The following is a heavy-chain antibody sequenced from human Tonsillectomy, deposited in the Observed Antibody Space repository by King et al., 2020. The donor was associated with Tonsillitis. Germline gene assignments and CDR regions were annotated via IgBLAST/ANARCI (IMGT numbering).Heavy chain of an antibody. V-gene: IGHV3-43*01. CDR2: TNWDGGST. CDR1: GFTFDDYT. Sequence: VQLVESGGVVVQPGGSLRLSCAASGFTFDDYTMHWVRQAPGKGLEWVSLTNWDGGSTYYADSVKGRFTISRDNSKNSLYLQMNSLRTEDTALYYCAKDARAVAGTYAEYFQHWGQGTLVTVSS. J-gene: IGHJ1*01. CDR3: AKDARAVAGTYAEYFQH. D-gene: IGHD6-19*01.